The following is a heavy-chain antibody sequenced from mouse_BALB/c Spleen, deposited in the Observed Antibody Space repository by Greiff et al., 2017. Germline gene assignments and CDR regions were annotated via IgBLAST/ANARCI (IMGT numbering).Heavy chain of an antibody. V-gene: IGHV1-7*01. CDR1: GYTFTSYW. CDR3: ARHGYDGYAMDY. J-gene: IGHJ4*01. D-gene: IGHD2-2*01. CDR2: INPSTGYT. Sequence: QVQLKESGAELAKPGASVKMSCKASGYTFTSYWMHWVKQRPGQGLEWIGYINPSTGYTEYNQKFKDKATLTADKSSSTAYMQLSSLTSEDSAVYYCARHGYDGYAMDYWGQGTSVTVSS.